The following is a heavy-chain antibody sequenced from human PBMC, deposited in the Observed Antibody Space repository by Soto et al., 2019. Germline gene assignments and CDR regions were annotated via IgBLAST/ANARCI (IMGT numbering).Heavy chain of an antibody. J-gene: IGHJ6*03. CDR1: GGSFSGYY. CDR2: INHSGST. Sequence: ASETLSLTCAVYGGSFSGYYWSWIRQPPGKGLEWIGEINHSGSTNYNPSLKSRVTISVDTSKNQFSLKLSSVTAADTAVYYCARGRINCSGGSCYSKYYYYYYMDVWGKGTTVTVSS. V-gene: IGHV4-34*01. CDR3: ARGRINCSGGSCYSKYYYYYYMDV. D-gene: IGHD2-15*01.